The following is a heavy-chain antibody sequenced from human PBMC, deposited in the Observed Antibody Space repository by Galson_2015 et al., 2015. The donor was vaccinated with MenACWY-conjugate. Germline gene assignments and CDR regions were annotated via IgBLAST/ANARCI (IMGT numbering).Heavy chain of an antibody. CDR1: GFAFASYA. CDR3: AKVKWMQLWSTHDY. D-gene: IGHD5-18*01. Sequence: SLRLSCAASGFAFASYAMTWVRQAPGKGLQWVSSITASGDDTTYADSVKGRLTISRDNSKNMLYLQLNSLRAEDTAIYFCAKVKWMQLWSTHDYWGQGTLVTVSS. J-gene: IGHJ4*02. V-gene: IGHV3-23*01. CDR2: ITASGDDT.